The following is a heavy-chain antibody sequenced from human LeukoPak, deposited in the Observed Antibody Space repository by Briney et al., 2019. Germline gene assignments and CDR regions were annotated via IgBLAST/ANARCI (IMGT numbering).Heavy chain of an antibody. CDR1: GFTFSSYD. CDR2: IGTAGDT. D-gene: IGHD1-1*01. Sequence: PGGSLRLSCAASGFTFSSYDMHWVHQATGKGLEWVSAIGTAGDTYYPGSVKGRFTISRENAKNSLYLQMNSLRAGDTAVYYCARATGTWYFDYWGQGTLVTVSS. J-gene: IGHJ4*02. CDR3: ARATGTWYFDY. V-gene: IGHV3-13*01.